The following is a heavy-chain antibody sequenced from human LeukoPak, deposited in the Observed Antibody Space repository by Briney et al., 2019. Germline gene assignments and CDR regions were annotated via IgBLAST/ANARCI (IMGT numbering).Heavy chain of an antibody. CDR2: IKQDGSEK. CDR1: GFTFSSYW. V-gene: IGHV3-7*01. CDR3: ARLRFLEWLFPRGFWFDP. J-gene: IGHJ5*02. D-gene: IGHD3-3*01. Sequence: GGSLRLSCAASGFTFSSYWMSWVRQAPGKGLEWVANIKQDGSEKCYVDSVKGRFTISRDNAKNSLYLQINSLRAEDTAVYYCARLRFLEWLFPRGFWFDPWGQGTLVTVSS.